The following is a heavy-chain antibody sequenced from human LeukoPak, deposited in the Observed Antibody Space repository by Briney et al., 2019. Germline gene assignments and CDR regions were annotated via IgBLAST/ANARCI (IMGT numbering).Heavy chain of an antibody. D-gene: IGHD6-13*01. CDR1: GYTFTSYG. Sequence: GALVKVSCKASGYTFTSYGISWVRQAPGQGLEWMGWISAYNGNTNYAQKLQGRVTMTTDTSTSTAYMELRSLRSDDTAVYYCARDQVARITAAGTTDYWGQGTLVTVSS. CDR2: ISAYNGNT. V-gene: IGHV1-18*01. J-gene: IGHJ4*02. CDR3: ARDQVARITAAGTTDY.